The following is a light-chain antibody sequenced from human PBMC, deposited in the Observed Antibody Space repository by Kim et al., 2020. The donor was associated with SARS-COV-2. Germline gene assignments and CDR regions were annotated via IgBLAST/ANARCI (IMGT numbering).Light chain of an antibody. Sequence: ELTQPPSASGTPGQRVTISCSGSSSNIGSNTVNWYQQVPRTAHKLLIYSNNQRPSGVPDRFSGSKSGTSASLAISGLQSEDEADYYCAVWDDSLNGPVFGGGTQLTVL. J-gene: IGLJ3*02. CDR1: SSNIGSNT. CDR2: SNN. CDR3: AVWDDSLNGPV. V-gene: IGLV1-44*01.